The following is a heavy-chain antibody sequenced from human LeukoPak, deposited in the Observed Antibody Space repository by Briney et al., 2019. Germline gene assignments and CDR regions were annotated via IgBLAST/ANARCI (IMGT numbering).Heavy chain of an antibody. V-gene: IGHV4-39*07. CDR2: INHSGST. CDR3: ARGRYSHDAFDI. CDR1: GGSISGSSYY. J-gene: IGHJ3*02. D-gene: IGHD5-18*01. Sequence: SETLSLTCTVSGGSISGSSYYWGWIRQPPGKGLEWIGEINHSGSTNYNPSLKSRVTISVDTSKNQFSLKLSSVTAADTAVYYCARGRYSHDAFDIWGQGTMVTVSS.